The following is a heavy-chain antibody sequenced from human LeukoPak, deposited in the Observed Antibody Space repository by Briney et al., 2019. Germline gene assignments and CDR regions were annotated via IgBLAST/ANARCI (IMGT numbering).Heavy chain of an antibody. J-gene: IGHJ5*02. V-gene: IGHV4-59*07. CDR2: IYYSGST. CDR1: GGSISSYY. D-gene: IGHD1-7*01. Sequence: SDTLSLTCTVSGGSISSYYWSWIRQPPGKGLEWIGYIYYSGSTNYNPSLKSRVTISVDTSKNQFSLKLSSVTAADTAVYYCARGAKQLELRGWFDPWGQGTLVTVSS. CDR3: ARGAKQLELRGWFDP.